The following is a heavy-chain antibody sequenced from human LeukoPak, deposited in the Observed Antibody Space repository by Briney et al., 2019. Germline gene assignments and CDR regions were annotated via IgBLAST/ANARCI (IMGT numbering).Heavy chain of an antibody. CDR1: GGTLSSYA. CDR3: ARETKSEVGFGRKRYYYHINV. CDR2: ITPILDIT. V-gene: IGHV1-69*04. J-gene: IGHJ6*03. D-gene: IGHD1-14*01. Sequence: SLKVSCKPSGGTLSSYAISWVRQAPGQGLEWMGRITPILDITNFAQKFQDRLTITADKSTNTAYMQLNSLRSEDTAVYYCARETKSEVGFGRKRYYYHINVWGEGTTVTVSS.